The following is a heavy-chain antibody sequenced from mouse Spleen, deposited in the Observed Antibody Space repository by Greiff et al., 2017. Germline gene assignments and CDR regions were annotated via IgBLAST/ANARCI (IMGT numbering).Heavy chain of an antibody. Sequence: VQLQQSGPELVKPGASVKMSCKASGYTFTSYVMHWVKQKPGQGLEWIGYINPYNDGTKYNEKFKGKATLTSDKSSSTAYMELSSLTSEDSAVYYCARAGSSYNWYFDVWGAGTTVTVSS. D-gene: IGHD1-1*01. V-gene: IGHV1-14*01. CDR3: ARAGSSYNWYFDV. CDR2: INPYNDGT. J-gene: IGHJ1*01. CDR1: GYTFTSYV.